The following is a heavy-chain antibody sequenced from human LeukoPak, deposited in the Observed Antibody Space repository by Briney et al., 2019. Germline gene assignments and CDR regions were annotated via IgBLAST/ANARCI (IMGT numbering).Heavy chain of an antibody. J-gene: IGHJ4*02. Sequence: RSSETLSLTCAVYGGSFSGYYWSWIRQPPGKGLEWIGEINHSGSTNYNPSLKSRVTISVDTSKNQFSLKLSSVTAADTAVYYCAREGPSIKGGLEDYWGQGTLVTVSA. CDR2: INHSGST. CDR3: AREGPSIKGGLEDY. V-gene: IGHV4-34*01. D-gene: IGHD3/OR15-3a*01. CDR1: GGSFSGYY.